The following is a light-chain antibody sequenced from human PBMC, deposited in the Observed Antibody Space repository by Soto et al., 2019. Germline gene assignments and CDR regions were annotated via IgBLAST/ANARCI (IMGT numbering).Light chain of an antibody. CDR2: DAS. V-gene: IGKV3-11*01. CDR3: RQRSNWPPYT. CDR1: QSVSSY. J-gene: IGKJ2*01. Sequence: EIVLTQSPATLSLSPGERATLSCRASQSVSSYLAWYQQKPGQAPRLLIYDASNRATGIPARFSGSGSGTDFTLAISSLEPEDFAVYYFRQRSNWPPYTFGQGTKLEIK.